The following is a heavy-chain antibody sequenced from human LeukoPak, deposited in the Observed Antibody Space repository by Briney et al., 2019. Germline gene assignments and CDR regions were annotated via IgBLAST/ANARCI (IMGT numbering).Heavy chain of an antibody. Sequence: PGGSLRLSCAASGLTFSDYYMSWIRQAPGKGLEWVSYISSSGSTIYYADSVKGRFTISRDNAKNSLYLQMNSLRAEDTAVYYCAREEIVVVVAATFDYWGQGTLVTVSS. CDR3: AREEIVVVVAATFDY. V-gene: IGHV3-11*01. CDR2: ISSSGSTI. D-gene: IGHD2-15*01. J-gene: IGHJ4*02. CDR1: GLTFSDYY.